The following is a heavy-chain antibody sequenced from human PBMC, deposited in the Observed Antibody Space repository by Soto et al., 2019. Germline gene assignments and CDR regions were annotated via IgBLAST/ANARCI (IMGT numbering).Heavy chain of an antibody. CDR1: GFTISSYS. D-gene: IGHD1-26*01. J-gene: IGHJ3*02. CDR3: ARGLLGAGAFHI. Sequence: EVQLVESGGGLVKPGGSLRLSCAASGFTISSYSMNWVRQAPGKGLEWVSSISTSSIYIYYADSVKGRFTISRDNAKNSVYLQMNSLRAEDTAVYYCARGLLGAGAFHIWGQGTMVTVSS. CDR2: ISTSSIYI. V-gene: IGHV3-21*01.